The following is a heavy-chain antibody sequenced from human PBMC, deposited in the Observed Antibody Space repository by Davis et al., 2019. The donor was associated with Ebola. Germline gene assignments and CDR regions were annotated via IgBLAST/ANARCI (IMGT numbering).Heavy chain of an antibody. V-gene: IGHV4-34*01. Sequence: MPSETLSLTCTVSGDSISGYYWSWIRQPPGKGLEWIGEINHSGSTNYNPSLKSRVTISVDTSKNQFSLKLSSVTAADTAVYYCARVRVSRFDPWGQGTLVTVSS. CDR3: ARVRVSRFDP. CDR1: GDSISGYY. J-gene: IGHJ5*02. CDR2: INHSGST.